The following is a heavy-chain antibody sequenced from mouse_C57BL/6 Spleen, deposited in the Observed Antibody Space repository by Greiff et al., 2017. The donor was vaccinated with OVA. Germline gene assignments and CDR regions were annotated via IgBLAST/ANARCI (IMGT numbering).Heavy chain of an antibody. CDR3: ARDDYDGNAMDY. J-gene: IGHJ4*01. CDR1: GYTFTSYW. Sequence: VQLQQSGAELVKPGASVKLSCKASGYTFTSYWMHWVKQRPGQGLEWIGMIHPNSGSTNYNEKFKSKATLTVDKSSSTAYMQLSSLTSEDSAVYYCARDDYDGNAMDYWGQGTSVTDSS. V-gene: IGHV1-64*01. D-gene: IGHD2-4*01. CDR2: IHPNSGST.